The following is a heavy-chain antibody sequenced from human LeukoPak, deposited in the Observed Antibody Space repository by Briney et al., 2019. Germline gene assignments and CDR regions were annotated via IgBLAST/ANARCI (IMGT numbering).Heavy chain of an antibody. CDR3: ARGSGSSLLAHLDY. D-gene: IGHD3-10*01. CDR2: INHSGST. V-gene: IGHV4-34*01. J-gene: IGHJ4*02. Sequence: PSETLSLTCAVYGGSFSGYYWSWIRQPPGKGLEWIGEINHSGSTNYNPSLKSRVTISVDTSKNQFSLKLSSVTAADTAVYYCARGSGSSLLAHLDYWGQGTLVTVSS. CDR1: GGSFSGYY.